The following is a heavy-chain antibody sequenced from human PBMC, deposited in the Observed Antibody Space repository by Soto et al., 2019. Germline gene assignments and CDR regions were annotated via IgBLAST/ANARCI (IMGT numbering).Heavy chain of an antibody. CDR3: ARDPRRYCSGGSCYSA. J-gene: IGHJ4*02. CDR2: IYYSGST. V-gene: IGHV4-31*03. CDR1: GGSISSGGYY. Sequence: QVQLQESGPGLVKPSQTLSLTCTVSGGSISSGGYYWSWIRQHPGKGLEWIGYIYYSGSTYYNPSLKSRVTISVDTSKNQFSLKLSSVTAADTAVYYCARDPRRYCSGGSCYSAWGQGTLVTVSS. D-gene: IGHD2-15*01.